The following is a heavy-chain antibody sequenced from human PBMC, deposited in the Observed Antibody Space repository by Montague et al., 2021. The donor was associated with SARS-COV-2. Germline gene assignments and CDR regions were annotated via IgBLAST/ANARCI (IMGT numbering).Heavy chain of an antibody. J-gene: IGHJ6*03. Sequence: SETLSITCAVSGGSFSRYYWSWIRQPPGKGLEWIGEISQSGNTKYNPSLKSRVSISLDSSRNQFSLKVSSVTAADTAIYYCARLGDGIVPSPILGLGPYYSFYYMDVWGKGTTVTVSS. CDR3: ARLGDGIVPSPILGLGPYYSFYYMDV. CDR1: GGSFSRYY. V-gene: IGHV4-34*01. CDR2: ISQSGNT. D-gene: IGHD2-2*02.